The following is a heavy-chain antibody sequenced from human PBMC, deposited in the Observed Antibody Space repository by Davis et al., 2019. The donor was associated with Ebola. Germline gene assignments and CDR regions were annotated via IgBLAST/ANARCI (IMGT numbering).Heavy chain of an antibody. CDR2: IYYSGST. CDR3: ARWGMGYGDYVGAFDI. D-gene: IGHD4-17*01. J-gene: IGHJ3*02. CDR1: GGSISSYY. Sequence: SETLSLTCTVSGGSISSYYWSWIRQPPGKGLEWIGYIYYSGSTNYNPSLKSRVTISVDTSKNQFSLKLSSVTAADTAVYYGARWGMGYGDYVGAFDIWGQGTMVTVSS. V-gene: IGHV4-59*01.